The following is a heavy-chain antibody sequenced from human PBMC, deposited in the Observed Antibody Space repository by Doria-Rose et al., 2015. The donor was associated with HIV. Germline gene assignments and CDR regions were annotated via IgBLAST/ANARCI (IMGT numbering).Heavy chain of an antibody. CDR2: LDSDGTT. Sequence: GRGVEWFSLLDSDGTTYYAASVRGRFTISRDNSKNTLFLQMNDLRVEDTALYYCAREVYSYGYYNYWGRGTLFTVSS. J-gene: IGHJ4*02. D-gene: IGHD3-3*01. CDR3: AREVYSYGYYNY. V-gene: IGHV3-53*01.